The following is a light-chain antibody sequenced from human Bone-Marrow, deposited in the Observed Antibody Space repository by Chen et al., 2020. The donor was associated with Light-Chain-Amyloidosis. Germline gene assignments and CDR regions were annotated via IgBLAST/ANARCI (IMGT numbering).Light chain of an antibody. J-gene: IGKJ3*01. Sequence: EIVLTQSPATLSLSPGERATLSCRASQSVSSYLAWYQQKPGQAPRLLIYDASNRATCIPARFSGSGSGTDFTLTISSLEPEDVAVYYCQQRSNWPRGTFGPGTKVDIK. CDR2: DAS. V-gene: IGKV3-11*01. CDR3: QQRSNWPRGT. CDR1: QSVSSY.